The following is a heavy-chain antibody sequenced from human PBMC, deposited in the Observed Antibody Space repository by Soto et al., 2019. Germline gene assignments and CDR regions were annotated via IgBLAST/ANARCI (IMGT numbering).Heavy chain of an antibody. J-gene: IGHJ4*02. V-gene: IGHV1-18*03. D-gene: IGHD1-1*01. CDR1: SYTFTSYK. CDR3: ALGNEGGFDY. Sequence: QVQGVQSGPEVKKPGASVKVSCRSSSYTFTSYKINWVRQSPGQGLEWMGWISASTGNSYYAQSFQDRITMTTDTATRTAYLELRSLRSDDMGVYFGALGNEGGFDYWGQGAVVTVSS. CDR2: ISASTGNS.